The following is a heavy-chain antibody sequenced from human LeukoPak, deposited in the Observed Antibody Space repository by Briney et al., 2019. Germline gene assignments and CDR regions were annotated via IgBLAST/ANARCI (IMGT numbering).Heavy chain of an antibody. CDR1: GFAVSSNH. CDR3: ARAFGPRNAFDI. J-gene: IGHJ3*02. CDR2: IYSGGNT. D-gene: IGHD3-10*01. Sequence: PGGSLRLSCAASGFAVSSNHMSWVRQAPGKGLEWVSVIYSGGNTYYGDSVKGRFTISRDNSRNTLYLQMNSVSAEDTAVYYCARAFGPRNAFDIWGQGTMVTVSS. V-gene: IGHV3-66*02.